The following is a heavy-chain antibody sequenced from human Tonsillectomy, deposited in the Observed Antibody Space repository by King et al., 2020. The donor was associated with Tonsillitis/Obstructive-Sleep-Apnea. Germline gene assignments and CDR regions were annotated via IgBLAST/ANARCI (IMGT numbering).Heavy chain of an antibody. D-gene: IGHD3-16*01. Sequence: QLQESGPGLVTPSETLSLTRTVSGGSISSYYWSWLRQPPGKGLEWIGYIDYSGSSNYNPSLKSRVTMSVDTSKNQFSLRLSSVTAADTAVYYCAREGDDAFDIWGQGTMVTVSS. V-gene: IGHV4-59*01. CDR2: IDYSGSS. J-gene: IGHJ3*02. CDR1: GGSISSYY. CDR3: AREGDDAFDI.